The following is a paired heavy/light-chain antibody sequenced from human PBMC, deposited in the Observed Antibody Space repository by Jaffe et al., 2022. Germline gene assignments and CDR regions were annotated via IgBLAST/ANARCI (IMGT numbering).Heavy chain of an antibody. J-gene: IGHJ4*02. Sequence: QVQLVESGGGVVQPGGSLRLSCAPSGFTFSSFGIHWVRQAPGKGLEWVAFIWYDGNNKYYADSVKGRFTISRDNSKNTLYLQMNSLRPEDTAVYYCAKDRAAAGTSVDYWGQGTLVTVSS. CDR2: IWYDGNNK. CDR1: GFTFSSFG. D-gene: IGHD6-13*01. CDR3: AKDRAAAGTSVDY. V-gene: IGHV3-30*02.
Light chain of an antibody. CDR3: QVWDSSDVV. V-gene: IGLV3-9*01. CDR2: SDS. J-gene: IGLJ2*01. Sequence: SYELTQPLSVSVALGQTARITCGGNNIGNKHVHWYQQKPGQAPVLVIYSDSNRPSGIPERFSGSNSGNTATLTISRAQAGDEADYYCQVWDSSDVVFGGGTKLTVL. CDR1: NIGNKH.